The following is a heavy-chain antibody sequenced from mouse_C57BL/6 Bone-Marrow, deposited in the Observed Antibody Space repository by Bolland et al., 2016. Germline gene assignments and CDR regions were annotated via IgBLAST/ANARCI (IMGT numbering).Heavy chain of an antibody. CDR2: GGGYT. CDR3: ARRESYAMDY. V-gene: IGHV1-63*01. J-gene: IGHJ4*01. Sequence: GGGYTNYNEKFKGKATLTADKSSSTAYMQFSSLTSEDSAIYYCARRESYAMDYWGQGTS.